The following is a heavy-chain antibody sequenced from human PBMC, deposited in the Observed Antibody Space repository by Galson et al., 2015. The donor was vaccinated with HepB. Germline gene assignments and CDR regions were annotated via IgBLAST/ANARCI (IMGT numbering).Heavy chain of an antibody. Sequence: SLRLSCAASGFTFSRYGMHWVRQAPGKGLEWVALISSDGTNKYYADSVKGRFTISRDHSKNTLYLQMNSLRAEDTAVYYCAKGRPIDYWGQGTLVTVSS. V-gene: IGHV3-30*18. CDR2: ISSDGTNK. CDR3: AKGRPIDY. CDR1: GFTFSRYG. J-gene: IGHJ4*02. D-gene: IGHD6-6*01.